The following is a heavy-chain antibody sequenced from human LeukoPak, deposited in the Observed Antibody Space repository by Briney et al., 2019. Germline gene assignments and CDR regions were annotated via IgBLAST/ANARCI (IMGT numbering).Heavy chain of an antibody. CDR3: ARDRGLVPAAIEHGGEDY. V-gene: IGHV3-30-3*01. CDR1: GFTFSSYA. Sequence: GRSLRLPCAASGFTFSSYAMHWVRQAPGKGLEWVAVISYDGSNKYYADSVKGRFTISRDNSKNTLYLQMNSLRAEDTAVYYCARDRGLVPAAIEHGGEDYWGQGTLVTVSS. D-gene: IGHD2-2*01. CDR2: ISYDGSNK. J-gene: IGHJ4*02.